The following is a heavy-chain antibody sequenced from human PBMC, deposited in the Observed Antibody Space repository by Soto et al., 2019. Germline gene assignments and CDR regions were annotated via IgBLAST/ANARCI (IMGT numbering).Heavy chain of an antibody. J-gene: IGHJ3*02. V-gene: IGHV3-30*18. CDR1: GFTFSSYG. Sequence: VQLVESGGGVVQPGRSLRLSCAASGFTFSSYGMHWVRQAPGKGVEWVAVISYDGSNKYYADAVKGRFTITRDNSKNTLYLKMNSLRAEDTAVYYCAKQGYSLDIWGQGTMVTVSS. CDR2: ISYDGSNK. CDR3: AKQGYSLDI. D-gene: IGHD5-18*01.